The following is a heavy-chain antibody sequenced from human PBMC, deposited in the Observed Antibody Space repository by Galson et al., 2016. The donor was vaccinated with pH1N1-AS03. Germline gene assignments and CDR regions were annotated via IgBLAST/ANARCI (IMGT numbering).Heavy chain of an antibody. CDR2: IRSKANNYAT. CDR3: TRPRSTSALYMDV. CDR1: GFTFSGSA. V-gene: IGHV3-73*01. J-gene: IGHJ6*03. D-gene: IGHD4-11*01. Sequence: SLRLSCAASGFTFSGSALYWVRQASGRGLEWVGRIRSKANNYATAYAASVNGRFTISRDDSNNTVYLQMNTLKTEDTAVYYCTRPRSTSALYMDVWGNGATVTVSS.